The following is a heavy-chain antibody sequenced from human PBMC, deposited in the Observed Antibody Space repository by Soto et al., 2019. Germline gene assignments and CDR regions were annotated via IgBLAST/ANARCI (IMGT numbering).Heavy chain of an antibody. J-gene: IGHJ4*02. CDR3: AHLTTGGFYFDY. CDR1: GFSLRTSGVG. D-gene: IGHD4-17*01. V-gene: IGHV2-5*02. CDR2: IYWDDGK. Sequence: QITLKECGPTLVKPTQTLTLTCTFSGFSLRTSGVGVGWIRQPPGKALEWLALIYWDDGKRYSPSLKSRLTITKDTSKNQVVLRMTNMDPVDTATYYCAHLTTGGFYFDYWGQGTLVTVSS.